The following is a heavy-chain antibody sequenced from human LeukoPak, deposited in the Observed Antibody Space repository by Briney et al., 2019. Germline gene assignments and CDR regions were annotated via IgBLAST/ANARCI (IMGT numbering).Heavy chain of an antibody. CDR1: GFTFITYA. D-gene: IGHD1-26*01. J-gene: IGHJ3*02. Sequence: PGGSLRLSCAASGFTFITYAMSWVRQAPGKGLEWVSAVSGSGDSTYYADSVKGRFTISRDNSKNTLYLQMNSLRAEDTAVYYCAKAESELHSGNDAFDIWGQGTMVTVSS. CDR3: AKAESELHSGNDAFDI. CDR2: VSGSGDST. V-gene: IGHV3-23*01.